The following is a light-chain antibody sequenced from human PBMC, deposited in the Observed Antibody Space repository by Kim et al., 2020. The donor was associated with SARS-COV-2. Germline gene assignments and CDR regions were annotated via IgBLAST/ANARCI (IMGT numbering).Light chain of an antibody. V-gene: IGLV4-69*01. CDR2: LNSDGSH. J-gene: IGLJ2*01. CDR3: QTWGTGIHV. CDR1: SGHSSYA. Sequence: ASVKLTCTRSSGHSSYAIAWHQQQPGKGPRYLMKLNSDGSHSKGDGIPDRFSGSSSGAERYLTISSLQSEDEADYYCQTWGTGIHVFGGGTQLTVL.